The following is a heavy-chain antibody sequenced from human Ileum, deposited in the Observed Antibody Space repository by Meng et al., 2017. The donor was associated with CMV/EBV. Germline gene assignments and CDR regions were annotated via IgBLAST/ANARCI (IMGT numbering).Heavy chain of an antibody. CDR1: GFIFSSYG. D-gene: IGHD3-10*01. CDR2: IWYDGSRK. J-gene: IGHJ4*02. V-gene: IGHV3-30*02. CDR3: AKGNYIS. Sequence: GGSLRLSCATSGFIFSSYGMHWVRQAPGKGREWVAFIWYDGSRKYYADSVKGRFTISRDDSKNTLYLQMNSLRAEDTAVYYCAKGNYISGGQGTLVTVSS.